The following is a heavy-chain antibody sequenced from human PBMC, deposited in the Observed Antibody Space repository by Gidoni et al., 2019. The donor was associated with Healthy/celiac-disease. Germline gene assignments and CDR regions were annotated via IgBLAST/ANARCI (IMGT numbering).Heavy chain of an antibody. CDR3: ARQKHLVGVGVY. Sequence: QLQLQESGPGLVKPSETLSLTCSVAGGSISSSSYYWGWIRQPPGKGLEWIGSIYYSGSTYYNPSLKSRVTISVDTSKNQFSLKLSSVTAADTAVYYCARQKHLVGVGVYWGQGTLVTVSS. V-gene: IGHV4-39*01. CDR1: GGSISSSSYY. J-gene: IGHJ4*02. CDR2: IYYSGST. D-gene: IGHD6-6*01.